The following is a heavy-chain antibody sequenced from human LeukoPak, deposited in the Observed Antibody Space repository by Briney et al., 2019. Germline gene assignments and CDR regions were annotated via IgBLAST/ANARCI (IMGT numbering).Heavy chain of an antibody. J-gene: IGHJ3*02. D-gene: IGHD2-15*01. CDR2: ISGSGVST. CDR3: AKDQSLVVAATANDAFDI. Sequence: GGSLRLSCAASGFTFSSYAMRCVRQAPGKGLEWVSAISGSGVSTYYADSVKGRFTISRDNSKNTLYLQMNSLRAEDTAVYYCAKDQSLVVAATANDAFDIWGQGTMVTVSS. V-gene: IGHV3-23*01. CDR1: GFTFSSYA.